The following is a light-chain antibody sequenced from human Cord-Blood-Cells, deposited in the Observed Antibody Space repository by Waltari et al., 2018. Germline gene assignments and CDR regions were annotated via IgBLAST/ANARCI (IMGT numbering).Light chain of an antibody. Sequence: QSALTQPASVSGSPGQSITISCTGTSSDVGSDNLVSWYQQPPGKAPKLIIYEVSKRPSWVSNRFSGSKSGNTASLTISGLQAEDEADYYCCSYAGSSTFVVFGGGTKLTVL. CDR2: EVS. J-gene: IGLJ2*01. V-gene: IGLV2-23*02. CDR3: CSYAGSSTFVV. CDR1: SSDVGSDNL.